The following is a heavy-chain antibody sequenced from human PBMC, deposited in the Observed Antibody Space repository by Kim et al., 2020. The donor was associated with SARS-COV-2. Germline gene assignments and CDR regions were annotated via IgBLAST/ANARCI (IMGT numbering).Heavy chain of an antibody. CDR3: ARGGGGWH. V-gene: IGHV4-4*02. D-gene: IGHD6-19*01. Sequence: SETLSLTCAVSGGSISSSNWWSWVRQPPGEGLEWIVEIYDSGSTNYNPSLKSRVTMSVDNSKNQFYLKLSSLTAADTAVYYCARGGGGWHWGQGTLVTVSS. CDR1: GGSISSSNW. CDR2: IYDSGST. J-gene: IGHJ4*02.